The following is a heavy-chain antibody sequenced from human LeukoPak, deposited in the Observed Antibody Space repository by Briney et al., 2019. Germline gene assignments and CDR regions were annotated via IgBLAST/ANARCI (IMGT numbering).Heavy chain of an antibody. CDR3: AKEAIAVAGTGSPTFDY. J-gene: IGHJ4*02. CDR1: GFTFDDYA. V-gene: IGHV3-9*01. D-gene: IGHD6-19*01. Sequence: GGSLRLSCAASGFTFDDYAMYWVRQAPGKGLEWVSGISWNSGSIGYADSVKGRFTISRDNAKNSLYLQMNSLRAEDTALYYCAKEAIAVAGTGSPTFDYWGQGTLVTVSS. CDR2: ISWNSGSI.